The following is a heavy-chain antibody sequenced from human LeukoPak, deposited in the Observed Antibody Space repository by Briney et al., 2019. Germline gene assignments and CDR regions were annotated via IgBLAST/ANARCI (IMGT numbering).Heavy chain of an antibody. D-gene: IGHD2-15*01. CDR3: AKDTTRYGSGHDSAFLDY. V-gene: IGHV3-43D*03. CDR1: GFNFDHHD. Sequence: GGSLRLSCAASGFNFDHHDMHWVRQAPGKGLEWISLISWDGTDTYYSDSVRGRFTISRDNSKKSLYLHMNSLRAEDTALYYCAKDTTRYGSGHDSAFLDYWGPGSLVSVSS. J-gene: IGHJ4*02. CDR2: ISWDGTDT.